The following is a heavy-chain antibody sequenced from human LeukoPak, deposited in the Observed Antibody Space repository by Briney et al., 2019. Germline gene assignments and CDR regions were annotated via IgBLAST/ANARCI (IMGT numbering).Heavy chain of an antibody. CDR1: GFTFDDYA. CDR3: AKGVTTRYYYGMDV. CDR2: ISWNSGSI. D-gene: IGHD4-17*01. V-gene: IGHV3-9*01. J-gene: IGHJ6*02. Sequence: PGRSLRLSCAASGFTFDDYAMHWVRQAPGKGLEWVSGISWNSGSIGYADSVKGRFTISRDNAKNSLYLQMNSLRAEDTALYYCAKGVTTRYYYGMDVWGQGTTVTVSS.